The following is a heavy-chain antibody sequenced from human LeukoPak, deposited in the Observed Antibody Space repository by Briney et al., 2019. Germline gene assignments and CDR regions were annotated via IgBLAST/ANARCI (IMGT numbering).Heavy chain of an antibody. CDR1: GGSISSSNW. CDR2: IYHSGST. CDR3: ARDMVNYDVLTGYYTFTKGDYYGMDV. D-gene: IGHD3-9*01. J-gene: IGHJ6*02. Sequence: SETLSLTCAVSGGSISSSNWWSWVRQPPGKGLEWIGEIYHSGSTNYNPSLKSRVTISVDKSKNQFSLKLNSVTAADTAVYYCARDMVNYDVLTGYYTFTKGDYYGMDVWGQGTTVTVSS. V-gene: IGHV4-4*02.